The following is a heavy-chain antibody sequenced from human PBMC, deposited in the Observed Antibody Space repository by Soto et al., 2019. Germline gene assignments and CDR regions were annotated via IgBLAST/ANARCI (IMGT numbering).Heavy chain of an antibody. J-gene: IGHJ4*02. V-gene: IGHV4-31*03. CDR1: GGSISSGGYY. CDR2: IYYSGST. D-gene: IGHD2-15*01. Sequence: QVQLQESGPGLVKPSQTLSLTCTVSGGSISSGGYYWSWIRQHPGKGLEWIGYIYYSGSTYYNPSLKSRVTIAVDTSKNLFSLKLSSVTAADTAVYYCARERGLAAATDYWGQGTLVTVSS. CDR3: ARERGLAAATDY.